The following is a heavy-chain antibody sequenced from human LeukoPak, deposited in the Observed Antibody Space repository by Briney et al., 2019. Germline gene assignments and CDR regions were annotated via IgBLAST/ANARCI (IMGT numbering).Heavy chain of an antibody. CDR3: ARPGHYYGSGSYREGDY. J-gene: IGHJ4*02. CDR2: ISAHNGNT. D-gene: IGHD3-10*01. CDR1: GYTFTSYG. Sequence: ASVKVSCKASGYTFTSYGISWVRQAPGQGLEWMGWISAHNGNTNYAQKLQGRVTMTTDTSTSTAYMELRSLRSDDTAVYYCARPGHYYGSGSYREGDYWGQGTLVTVSS. V-gene: IGHV1-18*01.